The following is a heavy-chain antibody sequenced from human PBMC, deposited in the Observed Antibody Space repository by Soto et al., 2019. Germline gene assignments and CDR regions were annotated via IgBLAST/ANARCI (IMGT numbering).Heavy chain of an antibody. J-gene: IGHJ2*01. D-gene: IGHD6-6*01. CDR1: GGSVSSGSYY. CDR3: ARDSREIYSSSSPDWYFDL. V-gene: IGHV4-61*01. CDR2: IYYSGST. Sequence: SETLSLTCTVSGGSVSSGSYYWSWIRQPPGKGLEWIGYIYYSGSTNYNPSLKSRVTISVDTSKNQFSLKLSSVTAADTAVYYCARDSREIYSSSSPDWYFDLWGRGTLVTVSS.